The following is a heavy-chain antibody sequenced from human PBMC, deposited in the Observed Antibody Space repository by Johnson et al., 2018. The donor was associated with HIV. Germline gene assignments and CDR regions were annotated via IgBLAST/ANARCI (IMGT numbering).Heavy chain of an antibody. CDR3: ARSQPEEYSSSSDAFDI. D-gene: IGHD6-6*01. Sequence: VQLVESGGGLIQHGGSLRLSCAASGFTVSSNYMSWVRQAPGKGLEWVSVIYSGGSTYYADSVKGRFTISRDNYKNTLYLQMNSLRAEDTAVYYGARSQPEEYSSSSDAFDIWGQGTMVTVSS. CDR2: IYSGGST. CDR1: GFTVSSNY. V-gene: IGHV3-53*01. J-gene: IGHJ3*02.